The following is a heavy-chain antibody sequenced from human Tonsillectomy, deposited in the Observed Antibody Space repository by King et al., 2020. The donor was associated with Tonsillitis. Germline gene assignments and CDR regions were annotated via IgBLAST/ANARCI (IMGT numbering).Heavy chain of an antibody. CDR3: ARAMRGGSYGQYYYYYYMDV. Sequence: QLQESGPGLVKPSETLSLTCTVSGRSISSYYWNWIRQAPGKGLEWIGYIYYSGSTNYNPSLKSRVTISLDTSKNQFSLKLSSVTAADTAVYYCARAMRGGSYGQYYYYYYMDVWGKGTTVTVSS. V-gene: IGHV4-59*01. CDR1: GRSISSYY. CDR2: IYYSGST. J-gene: IGHJ6*03. D-gene: IGHD5-18*01.